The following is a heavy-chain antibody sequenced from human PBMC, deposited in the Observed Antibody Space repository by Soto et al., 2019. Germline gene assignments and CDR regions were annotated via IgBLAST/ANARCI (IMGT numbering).Heavy chain of an antibody. J-gene: IGHJ6*02. V-gene: IGHV1-18*01. CDR1: GYSFTAYG. D-gene: IGHD3-3*01. CDR2: ISCYNGKT. CDR3: ARDAPPPELRFLEWHNYDYNGMDV. Sequence: ASVKVSCKTSGYSFTAYGISWVRQAPGQGLEWMGWISCYNGKTKYAQKVQGRVIMTTDTSTSTAYMEVRSLRSDDTAIYYCARDAPPPELRFLEWHNYDYNGMDVWGQGTTVTVSS.